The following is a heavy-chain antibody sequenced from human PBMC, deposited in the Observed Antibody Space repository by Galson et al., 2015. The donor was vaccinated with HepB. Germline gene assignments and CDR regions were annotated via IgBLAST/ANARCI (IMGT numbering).Heavy chain of an antibody. CDR1: GFSFSSYA. V-gene: IGHV3-23*01. CDR3: ARDREVGYNPWSWGPKDYYKYYAMDV. D-gene: IGHD1-1*01. Sequence: SLRLSCAASGFSFSSYAMNWVRQAPGKGLEWVSGISGRGGSTHYAKSVKGRFIISRGNSEKILYLQMNSLRVEDTARYFCARDREVGYNPWSWGPKDYYKYYAMDVWGQGTIVTVSS. J-gene: IGHJ6*02. CDR2: ISGRGGST.